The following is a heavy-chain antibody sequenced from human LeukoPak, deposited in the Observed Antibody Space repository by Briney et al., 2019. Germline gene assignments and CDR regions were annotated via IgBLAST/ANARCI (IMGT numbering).Heavy chain of an antibody. CDR2: IIPIFGTA. J-gene: IGHJ3*02. CDR3: AGAFSSVAPRLNDAFDI. CDR1: GGTFSSYA. D-gene: IGHD6-6*01. V-gene: IGHV1-69*05. Sequence: ASVKVSCKASGGTFSSYAISWVRQASGQGLEWMGGIIPIFGTANYAQKFQGRVTITTDESTSTAYMELSSLRSEDTAVYYCAGAFSSVAPRLNDAFDIWGQGTLVTVSS.